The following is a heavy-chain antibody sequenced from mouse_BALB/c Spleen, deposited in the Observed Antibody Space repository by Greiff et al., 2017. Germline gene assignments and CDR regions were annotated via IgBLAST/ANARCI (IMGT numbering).Heavy chain of an antibody. V-gene: IGHV1-85*01. CDR2: IFPGDGST. J-gene: IGHJ2*01. D-gene: IGHD1-1*01. Sequence: VQLQESGAELVKPGASVKLSCKASGYTFTSYDINWVRHRPEQGLEWIGWIFPGDGSTKYNEKFKGKATLSTDKSSSTAYMQLSRLTSEDSAVYYCARATSTDYFDYWGQGTTLTVSS. CDR1: GYTFTSYD. CDR3: ARATSTDYFDY.